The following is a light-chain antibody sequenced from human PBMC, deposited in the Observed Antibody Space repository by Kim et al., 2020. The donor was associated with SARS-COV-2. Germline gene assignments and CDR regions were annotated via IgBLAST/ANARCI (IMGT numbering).Light chain of an antibody. CDR2: KAS. V-gene: IGKV1-5*03. CDR3: QRYDDYPPT. J-gene: IGKJ4*01. CDR1: QSISSW. Sequence: ASVGDRVTITCRASQSISSWLAWYQQKPGKAPKVLIYKASSLESGVTSRFSGSGSGTEFTLTISSLQPDDFATYYCQRYDDYPPTFGGGTKVDIK.